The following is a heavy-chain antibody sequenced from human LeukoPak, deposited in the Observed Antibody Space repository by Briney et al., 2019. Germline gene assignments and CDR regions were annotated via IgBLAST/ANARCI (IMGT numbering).Heavy chain of an antibody. CDR1: GGTFSSYA. CDR2: IIPIFGTA. Sequence: SVKVSCKASGGTFSSYAISWVRQAPGQGLEWMGGIIPIFGTANYAQKFQGRVTITADESTSTAYMELSSLRSEDTAVYYCARESSYYYYMDVWGEGTTVTVSS. J-gene: IGHJ6*03. V-gene: IGHV1-69*13. CDR3: ARESSYYYYMDV.